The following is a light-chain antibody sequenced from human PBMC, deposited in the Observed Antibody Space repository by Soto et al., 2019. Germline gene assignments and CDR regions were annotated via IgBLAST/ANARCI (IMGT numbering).Light chain of an antibody. CDR3: SSYAGTNTPYV. CDR2: EVS. CDR1: SSDVGGYYY. Sequence: QSALTQPPSASGSPGQSVTISCTGTSSDVGGYYYVSWYQQHPGKAPKPMIYEVSKRPSGVPDRFSGSKSGNTASLTVSGLQAEDEADYYCSSYAGTNTPYVFGTGTKLTVL. V-gene: IGLV2-8*01. J-gene: IGLJ1*01.